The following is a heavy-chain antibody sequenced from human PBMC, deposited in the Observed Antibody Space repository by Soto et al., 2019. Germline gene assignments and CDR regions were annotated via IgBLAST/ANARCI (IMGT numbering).Heavy chain of an antibody. Sequence: QVQLQESGPGLVKPSGTLSLTCAVSGGSISSSNWWSWVRQPPGKGLEWIGEIYHSGSTNYNPSLKSRVTVSVDTSKNRCSLETSCVTAAATAVYYCARVVGGYYYGMDVGGQGTTVNVSS. CDR2: IYHSGST. J-gene: IGHJ6*02. V-gene: IGHV4-4*02. CDR1: GGSISSSNW. CDR3: ARVVGGYYYGMDV. D-gene: IGHD2-2*01.